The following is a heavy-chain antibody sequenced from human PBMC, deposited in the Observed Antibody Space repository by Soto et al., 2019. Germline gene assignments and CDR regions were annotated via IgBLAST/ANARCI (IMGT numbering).Heavy chain of an antibody. V-gene: IGHV1-8*01. CDR3: ARRKERSGPTYIDH. J-gene: IGHJ4*02. CDR1: GYTFSTYD. CDR2: MNPNTGNT. Sequence: ASVKVSCKTSGYTFSTYDINWVRQAPGQGLEWMGWMNPNTGNTGYAQKFRGRVTLTRNTSISTAYMELMSLKTEDTAVYFCARRKERSGPTYIDHWGQGTLVTVSS.